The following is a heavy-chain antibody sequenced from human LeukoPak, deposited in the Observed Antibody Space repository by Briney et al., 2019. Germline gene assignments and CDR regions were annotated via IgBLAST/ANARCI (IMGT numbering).Heavy chain of an antibody. J-gene: IGHJ6*03. CDR3: ASRNDSSGYGNYYYYYMDV. V-gene: IGHV1-69*05. D-gene: IGHD3-22*01. CDR2: IIPIFGTA. CDR1: GGTFSSYA. Sequence: SVKVSCKASGGTFSSYAISWVRQAPGQGLEWMGRIIPIFGTANYAQKFQGRVTITTDESTSTAYMELSGLRSEDTAVYYCASRNDSSGYGNYYYYYMDVWGKGTTVTVSS.